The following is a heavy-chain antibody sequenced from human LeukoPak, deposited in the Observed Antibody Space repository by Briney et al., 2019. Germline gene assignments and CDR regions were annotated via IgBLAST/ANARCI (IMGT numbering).Heavy chain of an antibody. J-gene: IGHJ3*02. V-gene: IGHV3-21*01. CDR1: GFTFSSYS. D-gene: IGHD6-13*01. CDR2: ISSSSSYI. Sequence: GGSLRLSCAASGFTFSSYSMNWVRQAPGKGLEWVSSISSSSSYIYYADSVKGRFTISRDNAKNSLYLQMNSLRAEDTAVYYCAREREQQLAPGAFDIWGQGTMVTVSS. CDR3: AREREQQLAPGAFDI.